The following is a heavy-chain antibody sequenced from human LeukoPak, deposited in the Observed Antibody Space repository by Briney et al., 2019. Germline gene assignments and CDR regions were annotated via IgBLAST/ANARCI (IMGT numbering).Heavy chain of an antibody. CDR3: ARTTEGYCRGRSCYSYYYYMDV. CDR1: GGSISSYY. J-gene: IGHJ6*03. V-gene: IGHV4-59*01. CDR2: IYYSGST. Sequence: SETLSLTCTVSGGSISSYYWSWIRQPPGRGLEWIGYIYYSGSTNYNPSLKSRVTISVDTSKNQFSLKLSSVTAADTAVYYCARTTEGYCRGRSCYSYYYYMDVWGKGTTVTVSS. D-gene: IGHD2-15*01.